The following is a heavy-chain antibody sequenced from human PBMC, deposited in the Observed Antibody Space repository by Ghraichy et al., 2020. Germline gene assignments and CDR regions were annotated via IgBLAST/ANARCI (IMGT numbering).Heavy chain of an antibody. D-gene: IGHD6-19*01. J-gene: IGHJ6*02. CDR2: INHSGST. V-gene: IGHV4-34*01. Sequence: SETLSLTCAVYGGSFSGYYWSWIRQPPGKGLEWIGEINHSGSTNYNPSLKSRVTISVDTSKNQFSLKLSSVTAADTAVYYCARVKKAGISHYYYYGMDVWGQGTTVTVSS. CDR3: ARVKKAGISHYYYYGMDV. CDR1: GGSFSGYY.